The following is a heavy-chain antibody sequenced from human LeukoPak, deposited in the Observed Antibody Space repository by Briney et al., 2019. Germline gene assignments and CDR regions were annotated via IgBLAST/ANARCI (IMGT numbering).Heavy chain of an antibody. CDR1: GFTVSSNY. D-gene: IGHD1-26*01. CDR2: IYSGGST. Sequence: TGGSLRLSCAASGFTVSSNYMSWVRQAPGKGLEWVSVIYSGGSTYYADSVKGRFTISRDNSKNTLYLQMNSLRAEDTAVYYCARDQSGSSSGLDYWGQGTLVTVYS. V-gene: IGHV3-66*01. CDR3: ARDQSGSSSGLDY. J-gene: IGHJ4*02.